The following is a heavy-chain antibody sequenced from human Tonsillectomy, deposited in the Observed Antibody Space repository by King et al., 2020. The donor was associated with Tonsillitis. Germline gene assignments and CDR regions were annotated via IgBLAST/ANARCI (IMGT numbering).Heavy chain of an antibody. D-gene: IGHD2-15*01. CDR3: ARDLPLAATAY. J-gene: IGHJ4*02. V-gene: IGHV1-69*01. CDR1: GGTFSSFA. Sequence: VQLVESGAEVKKPGSSVKVSCKASGGTFSSFAISWVRQAPGQGLEWMGGIIPIFDTTNYAQKFQGRVTITADESTSPAYMELSSLRSEGTAIYYCARDLPLAATAYWGQGTLVTVSS. CDR2: IIPIFDTT.